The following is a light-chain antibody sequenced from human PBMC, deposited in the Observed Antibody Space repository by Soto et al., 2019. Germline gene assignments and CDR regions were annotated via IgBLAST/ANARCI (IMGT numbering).Light chain of an antibody. CDR1: QSVSSTS. Sequence: DIVLTQSPGTLSLSPGERATLSCRASQSVSSTSLAWYQQKPGHAPSLLIYGTSTRATGIPDRFSGSVSGTDFTLTISRLEPEDFAVYYCQQYGSSLFTFGPGTIVDIK. CDR2: GTS. J-gene: IGKJ3*01. CDR3: QQYGSSLFT. V-gene: IGKV3-20*01.